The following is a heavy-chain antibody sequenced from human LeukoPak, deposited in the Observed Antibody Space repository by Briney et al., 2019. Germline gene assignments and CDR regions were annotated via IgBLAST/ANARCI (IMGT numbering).Heavy chain of an antibody. Sequence: GASVKVSCKASGYTFTSYGISWVRQAPGQALEWMGWISAYNGNTNYAQKLQGRVTMTTDTSTSTAYIELRSLRSDDTAVYYCARDGGGSSSWYDDYWGQGTLVTVSS. D-gene: IGHD6-13*01. CDR1: GYTFTSYG. V-gene: IGHV1-18*04. CDR3: ARDGGGSSSWYDDY. J-gene: IGHJ4*02. CDR2: ISAYNGNT.